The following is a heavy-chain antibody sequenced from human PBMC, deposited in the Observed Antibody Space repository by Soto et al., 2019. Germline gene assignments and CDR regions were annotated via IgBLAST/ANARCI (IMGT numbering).Heavy chain of an antibody. CDR2: ISSSSSTI. CDR3: ARDRQWLAKGYYFDY. J-gene: IGHJ4*02. CDR1: GFTFSSYS. D-gene: IGHD6-19*01. V-gene: IGHV3-48*02. Sequence: GGSLRLSCAASGFTFSSYSMNWVRQAPGKGLEWVSYISSSSSTIYYADSVKGRFTISRDNAKNSLYLQMNSLRDEDTAVYYCARDRQWLAKGYYFDYWGQGTLVTVSS.